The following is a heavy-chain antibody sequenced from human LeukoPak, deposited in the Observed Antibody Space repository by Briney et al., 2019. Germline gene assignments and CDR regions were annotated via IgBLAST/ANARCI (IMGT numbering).Heavy chain of an antibody. D-gene: IGHD5-12*01. CDR3: ARGSIVATRFDY. V-gene: IGHV4-59*01. CDR1: GVSISNYY. CDR2: SGTT. J-gene: IGHJ4*02. Sequence: SETLSLTCTVSGVSISNYYWSWIRQPPGKGLEWIAYSGTTNYNPSLKSRVTISVDTSKNQFSLKLSSVTTADTAVYYCARGSIVATRFDYWGQGTLVTVSS.